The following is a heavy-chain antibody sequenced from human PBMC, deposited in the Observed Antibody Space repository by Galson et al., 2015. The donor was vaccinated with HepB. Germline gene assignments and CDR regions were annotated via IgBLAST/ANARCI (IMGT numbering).Heavy chain of an antibody. CDR2: ISGGGRHT. J-gene: IGHJ4*02. D-gene: IGHD2-21*01. V-gene: IGHV3-23*01. CDR1: GFTFTTYT. CDR3: AKDGPPSFIPHFFDS. Sequence: SLRLSCAASGFTFTTYTMSWVRQAPGKGLEWVSSISGGGRHTYSADSVKGRFTISRDRSRNTVSLQMNRLRAEDTAVYYCAKDGPPSFIPHFFDSWGQGTLVTVSS.